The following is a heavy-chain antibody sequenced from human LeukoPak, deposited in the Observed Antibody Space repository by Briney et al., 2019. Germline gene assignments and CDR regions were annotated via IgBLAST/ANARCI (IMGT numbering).Heavy chain of an antibody. CDR1: GASISGSRYY. J-gene: IGHJ5*02. V-gene: IGHV4-39*01. CDR3: ASSHVSPNWFDP. Sequence: SETLSLTCTVSGASISGSRYYWGWIRQPPGKGLEWIGSIYYSGSTYYNPSLKSRVAISVDTSKNQFSLKLSSVTAADTAVYYCASSHVSPNWFDPWGQGTLVTVSS. CDR2: IYYSGST.